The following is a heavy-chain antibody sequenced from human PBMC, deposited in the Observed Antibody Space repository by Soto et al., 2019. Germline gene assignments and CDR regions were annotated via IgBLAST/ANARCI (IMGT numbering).Heavy chain of an antibody. CDR1: GGSISSSNW. J-gene: IGHJ5*02. CDR3: ARSLKLGYCRGRTCYRYNWFDP. CDR2: IYHSGST. V-gene: IGHV4-4*02. D-gene: IGHD2-15*01. Sequence: SETLSLTCAVSGGSISSSNWWRLVRPPPGEGLELIGEIYHSGSTYYTPSLKSRVTISVDKTKTQVSSKLSSVTAADTAVYYCARSLKLGYCRGRTCYRYNWFDPWGQGTLVTVSS.